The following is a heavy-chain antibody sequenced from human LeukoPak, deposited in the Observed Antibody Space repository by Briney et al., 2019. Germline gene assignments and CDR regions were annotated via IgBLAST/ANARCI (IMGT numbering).Heavy chain of an antibody. CDR3: ARNNGMDV. Sequence: GGSLRLSCAASGFALSSHWMTWVRQVPGRGPEWVANVNRDGSETYYLDSVKGRFTISKDNAKKSLYLQMNSLRAEDTALYHCARNNGMDVWGQGTTVIVSS. CDR2: VNRDGSET. CDR1: GFALSSHW. J-gene: IGHJ6*02. V-gene: IGHV3-7*03.